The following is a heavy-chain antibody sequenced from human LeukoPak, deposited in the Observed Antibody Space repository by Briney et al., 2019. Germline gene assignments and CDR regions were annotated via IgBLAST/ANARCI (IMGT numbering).Heavy chain of an antibody. CDR1: GGSISSSSYY. V-gene: IGHV4-39*01. CDR2: IYYSGST. Sequence: SETLSLTCTVSGGSISSSSYYWDWIRQPPGKGLEWIGSIYYSGSTYYNPSLKSRVTISVDTSKNQFSLKLSSVTAADTAVYYCARSYYDSSGYYPPGAYWGQGTLVTVSS. CDR3: ARSYYDSSGYYPPGAY. J-gene: IGHJ4*02. D-gene: IGHD3-22*01.